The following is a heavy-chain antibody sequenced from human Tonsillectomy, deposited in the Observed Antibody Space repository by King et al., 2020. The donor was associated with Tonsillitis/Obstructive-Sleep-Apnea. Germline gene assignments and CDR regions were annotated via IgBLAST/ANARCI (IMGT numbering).Heavy chain of an antibody. CDR2: ISYSGST. D-gene: IGHD4-17*01. CDR1: GGSVSSNTYY. V-gene: IGHV4-61*01. Sequence: VQLQESGPGLVKPSETLSLTCTVSGGSVSSNTYYWTWIRPPPGKGLECIGYISYSGSTNYNPSLKSRVAISVDTSKNQFSLNLSSVTAADTAVYYCARVLSNYGDYYMDVWGIGTTVTVSS. CDR3: ARVLSNYGDYYMDV. J-gene: IGHJ6*03.